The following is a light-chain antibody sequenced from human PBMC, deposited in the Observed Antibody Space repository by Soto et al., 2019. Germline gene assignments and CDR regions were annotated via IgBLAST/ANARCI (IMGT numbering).Light chain of an antibody. J-gene: IGKJ3*01. CDR3: QDYNSAPFT. Sequence: DIQMTQSPSSLSAXXXDXVTITCRAXQGISNYLAWYQQKPGKVPKLLIYVASTLQSGVPSRFSGSGSGTEFNLTISSLQPEDVASYYCQDYNSAPFTFGPGTKVDIK. CDR2: VAS. V-gene: IGKV1-27*01. CDR1: QGISNY.